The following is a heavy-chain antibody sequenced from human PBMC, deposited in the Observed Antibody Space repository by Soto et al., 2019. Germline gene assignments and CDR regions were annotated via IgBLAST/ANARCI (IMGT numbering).Heavy chain of an antibody. J-gene: IGHJ4*02. CDR1: GFTFPNFA. CDR3: AKDHEFSRSGSPSPYYFDL. V-gene: IGHV3-30*04. Sequence: QVYLVESGGGVVQPGKSLRLSCTVSGFTFPNFAMHWVRQAPGKGPEWVALISSDGNTKYYADSVKGRFTISRDNSKNTLYLQMSGLRIEDTAVFYCAKDHEFSRSGSPSPYYFDLWGQGTLVTVSS. D-gene: IGHD3-10*01. CDR2: ISSDGNTK.